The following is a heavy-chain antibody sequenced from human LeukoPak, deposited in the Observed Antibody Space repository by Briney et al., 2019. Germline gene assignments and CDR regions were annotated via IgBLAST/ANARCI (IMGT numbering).Heavy chain of an antibody. CDR3: ARVRRFLGWPDHYYYYYMDV. Sequence: ASETLSLTCTVSGGSISSYYWSWIRQPPGKGLEWIGYIYYSGSTNYNPSLKSRVTISVDTSKNHFSLKLSSVTAADTAVYYCARVRRFLGWPDHYYYYYMDVWGKGTTVTVSS. CDR1: GGSISSYY. J-gene: IGHJ6*03. D-gene: IGHD3-3*01. CDR2: IYYSGST. V-gene: IGHV4-59*01.